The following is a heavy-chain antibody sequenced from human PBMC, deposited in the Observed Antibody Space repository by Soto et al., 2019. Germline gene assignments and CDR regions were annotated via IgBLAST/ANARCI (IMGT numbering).Heavy chain of an antibody. CDR2: INPNSGGT. CDR3: ARDAEYSSSSLAPHYYYGMDV. Sequence: ASVKVSCKASGYTFTGYYMHWVRQAPGQGLEWMGWINPNSGGTNYAQKFQGWVTMTRDTSISTAYMELSRLRSDDTAVYYCARDAEYSSSSLAPHYYYGMDVWGQG. D-gene: IGHD6-6*01. CDR1: GYTFTGYY. V-gene: IGHV1-2*04. J-gene: IGHJ6*02.